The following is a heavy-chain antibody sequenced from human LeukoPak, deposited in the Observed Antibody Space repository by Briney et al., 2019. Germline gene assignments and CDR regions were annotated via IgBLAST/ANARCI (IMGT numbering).Heavy chain of an antibody. CDR2: INHSGST. D-gene: IGHD6-6*01. CDR1: GGSFSGYY. Sequence: PSETLSLTCAVYGGSFSGYYWSWIRQPPGKGLEWIGEINHSGSTNYNPSLKSRVTISVDTSKNQFSLKLSSVTAADTAVYYCARLAVGNADSSSSADNWFDPWGQGTLVTVSS. J-gene: IGHJ5*02. V-gene: IGHV4-34*01. CDR3: ARLAVGNADSSSSADNWFDP.